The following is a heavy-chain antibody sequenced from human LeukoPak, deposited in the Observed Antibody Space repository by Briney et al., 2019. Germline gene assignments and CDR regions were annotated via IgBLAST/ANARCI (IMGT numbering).Heavy chain of an antibody. Sequence: SVTVSCKASGGTFSSYAISWVRQAPGQRLEWMGRIIPILGIANYAQKFQGRVTITADKSTSTAYMELSSLRSEDTAVYYCARARGVIHYGMDVWGQGTTVTVSS. J-gene: IGHJ6*02. V-gene: IGHV1-69*04. CDR2: IIPILGIA. CDR1: GGTFSSYA. CDR3: ARARGVIHYGMDV. D-gene: IGHD3-10*01.